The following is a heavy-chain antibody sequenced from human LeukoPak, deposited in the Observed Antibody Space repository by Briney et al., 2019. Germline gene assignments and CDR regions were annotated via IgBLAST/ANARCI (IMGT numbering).Heavy chain of an antibody. D-gene: IGHD3-10*01. V-gene: IGHV3-30-3*01. J-gene: IGHJ4*02. CDR3: ARGRDSGSFIIDY. CDR2: ISSDGTTE. Sequence: GRSPRLSCAGSGFTFSSFAVPWGRQAPGKRVEWVAFISSDGTTEHYRDSVKGRFTLSRDNSKNTVSLQMNSLGTEDTAVYYCARGRDSGSFIIDYWGQGTLVTVSS. CDR1: GFTFSSFA.